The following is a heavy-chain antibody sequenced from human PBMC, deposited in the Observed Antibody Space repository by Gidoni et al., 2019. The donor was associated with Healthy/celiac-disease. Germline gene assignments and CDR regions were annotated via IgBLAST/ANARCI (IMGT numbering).Heavy chain of an antibody. D-gene: IGHD1-1*01. CDR2: IWYDGSNK. CDR3: ARRGNDGGPGMDV. J-gene: IGHJ6*02. Sequence: QVQLVESGGGVVQPGRSLRLSCAASGFTFSSYGMHWVRQAPGKGLEGVAVIWYDGSNKYYADSVKGRFTISRDNSKNTLYLQMNSLRAEDTAVYYCARRGNDGGPGMDVWGQGTTVTVSS. V-gene: IGHV3-33*01. CDR1: GFTFSSYG.